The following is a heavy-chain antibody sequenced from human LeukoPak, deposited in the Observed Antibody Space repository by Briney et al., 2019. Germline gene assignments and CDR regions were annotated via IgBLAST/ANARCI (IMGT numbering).Heavy chain of an antibody. CDR1: GGSISSYY. D-gene: IGHD5-24*01. CDR3: AREGRCLQSPYYFDY. V-gene: IGHV4-59*01. J-gene: IGHJ4*02. CDR2: IYYSGST. Sequence: SETLSLTCAVSGGSISSYYCIWIRQPPGKGLEWIGYIYYSGSTNYNPSLKSRVTISVDTSKNQFSLKLSSVTAADTAVYYCAREGRCLQSPYYFDYWGQGTLVTVSS.